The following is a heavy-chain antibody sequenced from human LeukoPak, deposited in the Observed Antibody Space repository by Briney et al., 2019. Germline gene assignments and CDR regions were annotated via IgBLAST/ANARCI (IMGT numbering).Heavy chain of an antibody. CDR1: GGSISSYY. Sequence: SETLSLTCTVSGGSISSYYWGWIRQPAGKGLEWIGRVDTTGITNYNPSLKSRLTMSVDMSANHFSLRLSSVTAADTAVYYCASQVIVVVVAATPGASWFDPWGQGTLVTVSS. CDR2: VDTTGIT. J-gene: IGHJ5*02. V-gene: IGHV4-4*07. D-gene: IGHD2-15*01. CDR3: ASQVIVVVVAATPGASWFDP.